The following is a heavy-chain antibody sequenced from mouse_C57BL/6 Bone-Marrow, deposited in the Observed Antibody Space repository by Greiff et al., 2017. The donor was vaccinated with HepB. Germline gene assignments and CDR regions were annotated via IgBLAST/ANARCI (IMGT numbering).Heavy chain of an antibody. CDR1: GFTFSDFY. D-gene: IGHD2-4*01. V-gene: IGHV7-1*01. CDR2: SRNKANDYTT. J-gene: IGHJ1*03. CDR3: ARDAGGDYDSNFEV. Sequence: EVMLVESGGGLVQSGRSLRLSCATSGFTFSDFYMEWVRQAPGKGLEWIAASRNKANDYTTEYSASVKGRFIVSRDTSQSILYLQMNALRAEDTAIYYCARDAGGDYDSNFEVWGTGTTVTVSS.